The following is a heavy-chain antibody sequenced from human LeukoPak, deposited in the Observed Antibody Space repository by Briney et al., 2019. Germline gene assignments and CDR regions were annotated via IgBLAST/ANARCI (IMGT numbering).Heavy chain of an antibody. CDR1: GGSISSYY. CDR3: ARVRIGETSYDASDV. V-gene: IGHV4-59*13. D-gene: IGHD1-26*01. J-gene: IGHJ3*01. CDR2: IYSTGST. Sequence: SETLSLTCTVSGGSISSYYWTWIRQPPGKGLEWIGDIYSTGSTNYNPYLKRRVTVSVDTSKNQFSLKLSSVTAADTAVYFCARVRIGETSYDASDVWGLGTMVTVSS.